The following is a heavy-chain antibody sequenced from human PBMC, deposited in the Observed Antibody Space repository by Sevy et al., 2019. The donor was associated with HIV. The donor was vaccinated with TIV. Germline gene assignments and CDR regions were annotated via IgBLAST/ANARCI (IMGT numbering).Heavy chain of an antibody. CDR2: ISGSGGST. CDR3: ALYLTGSPGDY. D-gene: IGHD3-9*01. Sequence: GGSLRLSCAASGFTFSSYAMTWVRQAPGKGLEWVSAISGSGGSTYYADSVKGRFTISRDNSKNTLYLQMNSLRAEDTAVYYCALYLTGSPGDYWGQGTLVTVSS. CDR1: GFTFSSYA. J-gene: IGHJ4*02. V-gene: IGHV3-23*01.